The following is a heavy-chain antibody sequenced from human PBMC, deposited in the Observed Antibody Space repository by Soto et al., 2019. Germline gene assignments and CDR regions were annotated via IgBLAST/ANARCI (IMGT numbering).Heavy chain of an antibody. CDR3: ARQPSGEIEWFDP. V-gene: IGHV4-39*01. D-gene: IGHD1-26*01. CDR1: GGSISSSSYY. J-gene: IGHJ5*02. Sequence: PSETLSLTCTVSGGSISSSSYYWGWIRQPPGKGLEWIGSIYYSGSTYYNPSLKSRVTISVDTSKNQFSLKLSSVTAADTAVYYCARQPSGEIEWFDPWGQGTLVTVSS. CDR2: IYYSGST.